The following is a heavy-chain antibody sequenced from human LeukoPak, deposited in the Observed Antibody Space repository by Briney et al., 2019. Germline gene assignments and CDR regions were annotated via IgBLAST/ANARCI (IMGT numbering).Heavy chain of an antibody. CDR2: INPSGGST. V-gene: IGHV1-46*01. D-gene: IGHD2-15*01. Sequence: ASVKVSCKASGYTFTSYYMHWVRQAPGQGLEWMGIINPSGGSTSYAQKFQGRVTMTRDTSTSTVYTELSSLRSEDTAVYYCARVGGVYCSGGSCYSDQHWGQGTLVTVSS. CDR3: ARVGGVYCSGGSCYSDQH. J-gene: IGHJ1*01. CDR1: GYTFTSYY.